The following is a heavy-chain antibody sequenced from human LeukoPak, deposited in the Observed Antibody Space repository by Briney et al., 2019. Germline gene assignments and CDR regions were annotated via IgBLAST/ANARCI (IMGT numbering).Heavy chain of an antibody. J-gene: IGHJ4*02. CDR2: ISSRGGTI. V-gene: IGHV3-48*03. CDR3: VRDRTTNTYDS. Sequence: GGSLRLSCAASGFTFNNYEMDWVRQAPGKGLEWISYISSRGGTIHYADSVKGQFTISRDNTKNSLYLQMNSLRAEDTALYYCVRDRTTNTYDSWGQGTLVTVSS. D-gene: IGHD1-14*01. CDR1: GFTFNNYE.